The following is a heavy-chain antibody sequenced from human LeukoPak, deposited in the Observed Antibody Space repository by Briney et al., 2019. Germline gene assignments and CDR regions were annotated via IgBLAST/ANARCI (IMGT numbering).Heavy chain of an antibody. Sequence: SETLSLTCAVSGGSISSSNWWSWVRQPPGKGLERIGEIYHSGSTNYNPSLKSRVTISVDKSKNQFSLKLSSVTAADTAVYYCARRLRLRWYHFDYWGQGTLVTVSS. CDR3: ARRLRLRWYHFDY. D-gene: IGHD4-23*01. J-gene: IGHJ4*02. CDR2: IYHSGST. CDR1: GGSISSSNW. V-gene: IGHV4-4*02.